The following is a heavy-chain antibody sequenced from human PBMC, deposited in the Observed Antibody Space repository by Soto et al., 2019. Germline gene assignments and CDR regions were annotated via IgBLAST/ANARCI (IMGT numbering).Heavy chain of an antibody. J-gene: IGHJ4*02. CDR3: ASFGDYLPRPYY. CDR1: GFTFSSYS. D-gene: IGHD4-17*01. Sequence: GGSLRLSCAASGFTFSSYSMNWVRQAPGKGLEWVSSISSSSSYIYYADSVKGRFTISRDNAKNSLYLQMNSLRAEDTAVYYCASFGDYLPRPYYWGQGTLVTVSS. CDR2: ISSSSSYI. V-gene: IGHV3-21*01.